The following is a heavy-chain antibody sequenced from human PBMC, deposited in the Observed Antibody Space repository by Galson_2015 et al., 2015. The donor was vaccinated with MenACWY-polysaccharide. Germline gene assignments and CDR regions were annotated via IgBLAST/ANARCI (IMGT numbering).Heavy chain of an antibody. D-gene: IGHD3-10*01. Sequence: TLSLTCTVSGDSINSAYHWSWIRQHPGKGLEWIGHIYYSGSTYYNPSLKSRVTISVDTSKNQFSLKLISVTAVDTAVYYCARYGGGSGSDYNVWFDPWGQGTLVTVSS. V-gene: IGHV4-31*03. J-gene: IGHJ5*02. CDR3: ARYGGGSGSDYNVWFDP. CDR2: IYYSGST. CDR1: GDSINSAYH.